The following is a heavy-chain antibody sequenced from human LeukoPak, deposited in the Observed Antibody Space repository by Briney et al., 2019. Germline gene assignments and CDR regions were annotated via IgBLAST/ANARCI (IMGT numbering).Heavy chain of an antibody. J-gene: IGHJ6*02. D-gene: IGHD3-22*01. CDR3: ASPFYDSSDYYGMDV. CDR1: GFTLSSYA. Sequence: GGSLRLSCAASGFTLSSYAMSWVRQAPGKGLEWVSAISGSGDSTYYGDSVKGRFTISRDNSKNTLYLQMNSLRAEDTAVYYCASPFYDSSDYYGMDVWGQGTTVTVSS. CDR2: ISGSGDST. V-gene: IGHV3-23*01.